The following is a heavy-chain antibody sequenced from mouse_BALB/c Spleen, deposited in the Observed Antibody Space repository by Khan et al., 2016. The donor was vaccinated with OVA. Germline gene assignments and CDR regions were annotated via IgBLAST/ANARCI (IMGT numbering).Heavy chain of an antibody. CDR2: VSTGGSYT. D-gene: IGHD1-1*01. CDR1: GFTFSTYG. Sequence: EVELVESGGDLVKPGGSLKLSCAASGFTFSTYGMSCVRQAPDKRLEWVATVSTGGSYTYYPDSVKGRFTISRDNAKNTLYLQMSGLRSEETAMFYCTRLAYYYDSEGFAYWGQGTLVTVSA. J-gene: IGHJ3*01. V-gene: IGHV5-6*01. CDR3: TRLAYYYDSEGFAY.